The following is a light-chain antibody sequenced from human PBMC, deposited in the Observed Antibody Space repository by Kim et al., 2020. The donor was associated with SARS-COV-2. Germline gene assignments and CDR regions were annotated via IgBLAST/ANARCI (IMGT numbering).Light chain of an antibody. CDR2: KVA. V-gene: IGKV2-30*01. Sequence: PASISRRSSQSHVYSEGNIYLNWSHQRQGQYTRRLIYKVANRDSGVPDRFSGSGSGTDLTLQISRVEAEDVGVYYCMQGTHWPFTLGPGTKVDIK. CDR3: MQGTHWPFT. CDR1: QSHVYSEGNIY. J-gene: IGKJ3*01.